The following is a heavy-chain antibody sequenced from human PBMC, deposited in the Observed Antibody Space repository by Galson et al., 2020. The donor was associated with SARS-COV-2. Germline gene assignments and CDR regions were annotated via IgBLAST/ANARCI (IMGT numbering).Heavy chain of an antibody. D-gene: IGHD6-13*01. CDR2: ITPIFGAA. J-gene: IGHJ4*02. V-gene: IGHV1-69*13. Sequence: SVKVSCKASGGTLSYAISWVRQAPGQGLEWMGRITPIFGAANYAQKFQGRVTITADESTNTAYMELSSLRSEDTAVYYCARDQGSRWDDYWGQGTLVTVSS. CDR1: GGTLSYA. CDR3: ARDQGSRWDDY.